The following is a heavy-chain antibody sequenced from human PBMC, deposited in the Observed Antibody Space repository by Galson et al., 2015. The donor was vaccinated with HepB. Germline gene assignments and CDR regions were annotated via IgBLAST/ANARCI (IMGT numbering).Heavy chain of an antibody. V-gene: IGHV3-33*08. D-gene: IGHD5-18*01. J-gene: IGHJ6*02. CDR1: GFTFSSYG. CDR3: ARVAGRYGYMDV. CDR2: IWYDGSNK. Sequence: SLRLSCAASGFTFSSYGMHWVRQAPGKGLEWVAVIWYDGSNKYYADSVKGRFTISRDNSKNTLYLQMNSLRAEDTAVYYCARVAGRYGYMDVWGQGTTVTVSS.